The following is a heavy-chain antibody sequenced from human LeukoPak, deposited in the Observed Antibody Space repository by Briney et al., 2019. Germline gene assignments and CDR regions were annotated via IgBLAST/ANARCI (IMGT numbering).Heavy chain of an antibody. CDR2: ISAYNGNT. CDR1: GYTFTSYD. Sequence: GASVKVSCKASGYTFTSYDINWVRQATGQGLEWMGWISAYNGNTNYAQKLQGRVTMTTDTSTSTAYMELRSLRSDDTAVYYCARTETRVRWFDPWGQGTLVTVSS. J-gene: IGHJ5*02. CDR3: ARTETRVRWFDP. D-gene: IGHD1-7*01. V-gene: IGHV1-18*01.